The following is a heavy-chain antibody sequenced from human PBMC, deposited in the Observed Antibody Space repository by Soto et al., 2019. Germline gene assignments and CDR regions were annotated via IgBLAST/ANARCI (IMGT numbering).Heavy chain of an antibody. CDR1: GYLFTSFS. D-gene: IGHD2-8*01. V-gene: IGHV1-3*01. CDR2: INPANGDL. J-gene: IGHJ3*01. Sequence: QVQLVQSGAAVKEPGASVRLSCKTSGYLFTSFSLHWVRQAPGQGPEWMGWINPANGDLKYSPKFQGRVTIDRDTLATTAYLELHRLKFEDTAVYYCARRGRDSYCTSECLHALDVWGRGTMVTVS. CDR3: ARRGRDSYCTSECLHALDV.